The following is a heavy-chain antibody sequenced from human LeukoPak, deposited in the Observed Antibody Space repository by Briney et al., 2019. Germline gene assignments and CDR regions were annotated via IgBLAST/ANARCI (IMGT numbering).Heavy chain of an antibody. CDR2: ISGGGGHT. CDR1: GFTFSDYS. D-gene: IGHD6-13*01. Sequence: GGSLRLSCSASGFTFSDYSVIWVRQAPGKGLEWVSAISGGGGHTFYADSVKGRVTTSRDNSKNTLYLQMNSLRAEDTAVYYCAKRVAEQSSSWYIDMWGQGTLVSVSS. V-gene: IGHV3-23*01. J-gene: IGHJ3*02. CDR3: AKRVAEQSSSWYIDM.